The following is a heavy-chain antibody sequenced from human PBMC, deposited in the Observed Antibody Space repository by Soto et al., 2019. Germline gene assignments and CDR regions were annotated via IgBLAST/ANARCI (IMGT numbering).Heavy chain of an antibody. CDR1: GGSFSGYY. J-gene: IGHJ6*03. Sequence: QLQLQQWCAGLLKPSETLSLTCAVYGGSFSGYYWSWIRQPPGKGLEWIGEINHSGSTNYNPSLKSRVTISVDTSKNQFSLKLSSVTAADTAVYYCARGIVVVVAANYYYYMDVWGKGTTVTVSS. CDR3: ARGIVVVVAANYYYYMDV. CDR2: INHSGST. D-gene: IGHD2-15*01. V-gene: IGHV4-34*01.